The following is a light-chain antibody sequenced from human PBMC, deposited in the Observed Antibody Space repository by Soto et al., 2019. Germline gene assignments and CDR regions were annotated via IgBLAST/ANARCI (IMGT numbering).Light chain of an antibody. CDR3: QQYDSTTRT. CDR1: QSISSSY. CDR2: GAS. V-gene: IGKV3-20*01. Sequence: EVVFTQSPGTLSLSPGERATLSCRASQSISSSYLAWYQQKPGQAPRLLIYGASSRAPGIPDRFSGSGSGTDFTLTISTLEPEDFVVYYCQQYDSTTRTFGQGTKVEIK. J-gene: IGKJ1*01.